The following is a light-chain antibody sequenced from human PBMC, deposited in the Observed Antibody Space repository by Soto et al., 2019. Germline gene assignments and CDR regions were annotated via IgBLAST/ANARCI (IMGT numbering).Light chain of an antibody. V-gene: IGLV1-44*01. CDR1: TYNIGKHT. CDR3: AVWDDSLSGYV. J-gene: IGLJ1*01. Sequence: QSVLTQPPSLSETPGQGVTISCSGGTYNIGKHTVNWYQQLPGTAPKLLIYGNNQRPSGVPDRFSGSKSGTSASLAVSGLQSEDEADYYCAVWDDSLSGYVFGPGTKLTVL. CDR2: GNN.